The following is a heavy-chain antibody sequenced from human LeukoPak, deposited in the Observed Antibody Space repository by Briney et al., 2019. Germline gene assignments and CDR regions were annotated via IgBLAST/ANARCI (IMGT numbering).Heavy chain of an antibody. V-gene: IGHV1-2*02. J-gene: IGHJ4*02. D-gene: IGHD3-3*01. CDR2: INPNSGGT. CDR3: ARDRTYYDFWSGYYNAHFDY. Sequence: ASVKVSCKASGYTFTGYYMHWVRQAPGQGLEWMGWINPNSGGTNYAQKFQGRVTMTRDTSISTAYMELSRLRSDDTAVYYCARDRTYYDFWSGYYNAHFDYWGQGTLVTVSS. CDR1: GYTFTGYY.